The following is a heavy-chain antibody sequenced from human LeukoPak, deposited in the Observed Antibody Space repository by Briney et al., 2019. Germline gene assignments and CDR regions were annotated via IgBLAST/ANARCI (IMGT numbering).Heavy chain of an antibody. Sequence: GESLKISCQGFGYSFATYWIGWARQKPGKGLEWMGIIFPADSSITYGPFFQGQFTISADKSISTVYLQWSSLKASDTAIYYCARSIAGHTGASDYWGQGTLVTVSS. CDR3: ARSIAGHTGASDY. CDR2: IFPADSSI. D-gene: IGHD2-8*02. V-gene: IGHV5-51*01. CDR1: GYSFATYW. J-gene: IGHJ4*02.